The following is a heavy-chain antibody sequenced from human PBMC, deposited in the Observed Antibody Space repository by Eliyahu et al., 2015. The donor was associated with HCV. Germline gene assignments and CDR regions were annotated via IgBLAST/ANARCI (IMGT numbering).Heavy chain of an antibody. V-gene: IGHV3-48*03. CDR2: ISSSDSTI. D-gene: IGHD6-25*01. Sequence: EVQLVESGGGLEQPGGSLRLSCAASGFTFSSYEMNWVRQAPGKGLEWISYISSSDSTIYYADSVKGRFTISRDNAKNSLYLQMNSLRVEDTAVYYCAGAGSTGQFNYWGQGTLVTVSS. CDR3: AGAGSTGQFNY. CDR1: GFTFSSYE. J-gene: IGHJ4*02.